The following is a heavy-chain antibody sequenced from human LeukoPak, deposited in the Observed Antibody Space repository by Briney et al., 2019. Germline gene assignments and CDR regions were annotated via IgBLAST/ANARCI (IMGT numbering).Heavy chain of an antibody. V-gene: IGHV4-34*01. D-gene: IGHD3-10*01. J-gene: IGHJ3*02. CDR2: INHSGST. Sequence: SETLSLTCAVYGGSFSGYYWSWIRQPPGKGLEWIGEINHSGSTNYNPSLKSRVTISVDTSKNQFSLKLSSVTAADTAVYYRARKVRGPSGAFDIWGQGTMVTVSS. CDR1: GGSFSGYY. CDR3: ARKVRGPSGAFDI.